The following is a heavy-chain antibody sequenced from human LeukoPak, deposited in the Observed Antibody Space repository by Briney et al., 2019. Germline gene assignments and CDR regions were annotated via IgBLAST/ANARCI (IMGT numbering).Heavy chain of an antibody. Sequence: GGSLRLSCAASGFTFSGYAMHWVRQAPGKGLEYVSGISSSGRGTYYANSVKGRFTISRDNSKNTLYLQMGSLRAEDMAVYYCARWVSTSYDAFDIWGQGTMVTVSS. CDR2: ISSSGRGT. J-gene: IGHJ3*02. CDR1: GFTFSGYA. D-gene: IGHD6-6*01. V-gene: IGHV3-64*01. CDR3: ARWVSTSYDAFDI.